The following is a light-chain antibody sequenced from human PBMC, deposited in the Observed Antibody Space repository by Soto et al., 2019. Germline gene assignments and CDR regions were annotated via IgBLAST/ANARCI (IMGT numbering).Light chain of an antibody. V-gene: IGKV3-11*01. CDR3: QQRSNWPIT. Sequence: EIVLTHSPSNLALSPWYRATLSCRASQSVSSYLAWYQQKPGQAPRLLIYDASNRATGIPARFSGSGSGTDFTLTISSLEPEDFAVYYCQQRSNWPITFGQGTRLEIK. CDR2: DAS. CDR1: QSVSSY. J-gene: IGKJ5*01.